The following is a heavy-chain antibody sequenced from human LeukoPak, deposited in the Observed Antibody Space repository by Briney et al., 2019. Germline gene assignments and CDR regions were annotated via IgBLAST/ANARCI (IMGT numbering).Heavy chain of an antibody. CDR1: GGSFSGYY. CDR3: ARASTTGTTVAFDI. CDR2: INHSGST. V-gene: IGHV4-34*01. J-gene: IGHJ3*02. Sequence: SETLSLTCAVYGGSFSGYYWSWIRQPPGKGLEWIGEINHSGSTNYNPSHKSRVTISVDTSKNQFSLKLSSVTAADTAVYYCARASTTGTTVAFDIWGQGTMVTVSS. D-gene: IGHD1-1*01.